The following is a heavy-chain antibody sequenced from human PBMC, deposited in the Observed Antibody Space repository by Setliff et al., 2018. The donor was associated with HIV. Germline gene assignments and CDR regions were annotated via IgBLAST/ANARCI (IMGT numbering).Heavy chain of an antibody. CDR3: ASSGYSLYYYYGMDV. Sequence: SETLSLTCTVSGGSISSGSYFWTWIRQPAGKGLEWIGRIYTSGSTNYNPSLKSRVTISVDTSKNQFSLKLSSVTAADTAVYYCASSGYSLYYYYGMDVWGQGTTVTVSS. J-gene: IGHJ6*02. V-gene: IGHV4-61*02. D-gene: IGHD1-26*01. CDR2: IYTSGST. CDR1: GGSISSGSYF.